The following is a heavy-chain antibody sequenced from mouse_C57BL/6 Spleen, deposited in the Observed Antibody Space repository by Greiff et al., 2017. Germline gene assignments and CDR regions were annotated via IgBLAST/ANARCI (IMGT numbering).Heavy chain of an antibody. V-gene: IGHV1-69*01. CDR3: ARRNYGYDGAFAY. CDR2: IDPSDSYT. CDR1: GYTFTSYW. J-gene: IGHJ3*01. Sequence: QVQLQQPGAELVMPGASVKLSCKASGYTFTSYWMHWVKQRPGQGLEWIGEIDPSDSYTNYNQKFKGKSTLTVDKSSSTAYMQLSSLTSEDSAVYYCARRNYGYDGAFAYWGKGTLVTVSA. D-gene: IGHD2-2*01.